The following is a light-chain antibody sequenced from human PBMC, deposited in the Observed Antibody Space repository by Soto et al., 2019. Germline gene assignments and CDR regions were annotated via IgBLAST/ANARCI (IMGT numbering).Light chain of an antibody. CDR3: QQYGSSHRT. V-gene: IGKV3-20*01. CDR1: QSVSSNY. Sequence: EIVLTQSPGTMYLSPGETATLSCRASQSVSSNYLAWYQQKPGQDPRLLIYAASSRSTGIPDRFSGSGSGTDFTLTISRLEPEDCAVYFCQQYGSSHRTFGQGNKVEIK. J-gene: IGKJ1*01. CDR2: AAS.